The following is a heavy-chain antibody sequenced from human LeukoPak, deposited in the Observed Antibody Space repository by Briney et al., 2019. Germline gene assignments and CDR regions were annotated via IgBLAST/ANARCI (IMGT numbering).Heavy chain of an antibody. CDR2: ISSSSSTI. D-gene: IGHD6-6*01. CDR1: GFTFTTYA. CDR3: ARDPESRAGNDAFDI. J-gene: IGHJ3*02. Sequence: GGSLRLSCAASGFTFTTYAMNWVRQAPGKGLEWVSYISSSSSTIYYADSVKGRFTISRDNAKNSLYLQMNSLRAEDTAVYYCARDPESRAGNDAFDIWGQGTMVTVSS. V-gene: IGHV3-48*04.